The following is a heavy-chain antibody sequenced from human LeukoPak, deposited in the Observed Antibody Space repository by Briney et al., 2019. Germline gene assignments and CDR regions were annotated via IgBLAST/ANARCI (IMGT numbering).Heavy chain of an antibody. J-gene: IGHJ4*02. CDR2: IWYDGSNK. D-gene: IGHD6-19*01. Sequence: GGSLRLSCAASGFTFSNFGMHWVRQAPGKGLEWVAMIWYDGSNKYYVDSVKGRFTISRDNSRNTVYLQMNSLRAEDSAVYYCARGAQAVAASLDYWGQGTLVTVSP. V-gene: IGHV3-33*01. CDR1: GFTFSNFG. CDR3: ARGAQAVAASLDY.